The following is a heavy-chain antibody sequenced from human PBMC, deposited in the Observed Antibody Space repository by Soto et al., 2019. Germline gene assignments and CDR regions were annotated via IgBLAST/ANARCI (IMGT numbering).Heavy chain of an antibody. Sequence: SETLSLTCTVSGGSISSGDYYWSWIRQSPGKGLEWIGYINYSGNNYYTPYLKSRATISVDTSKNQFYLRLSSVSAADTAVYYCARVKNSAHTANFDCWGQGTLVTVSS. CDR3: ARVKNSAHTANFDC. CDR1: GGSISSGDYY. CDR2: INYSGNN. J-gene: IGHJ4*02. V-gene: IGHV4-30-4*01. D-gene: IGHD5-18*01.